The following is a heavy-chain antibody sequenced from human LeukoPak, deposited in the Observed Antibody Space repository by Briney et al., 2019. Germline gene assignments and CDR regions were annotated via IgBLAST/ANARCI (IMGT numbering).Heavy chain of an antibody. CDR3: TRSMMNFYVSGT. Sequence: PSETLSLTCTVSGGSVSGTSSSYLWNWIRQPPGKGLEWIGYIYHTGSTNYNRSLQSRGTMSVDPFKNQFSLKFSSVTAAETAGYYCTRSMMNFYVSGTWGRGPLVTVSS. D-gene: IGHD3-10*01. J-gene: IGHJ5*02. CDR2: IYHTGST. V-gene: IGHV4-61*01. CDR1: GGSVSGTSSSYL.